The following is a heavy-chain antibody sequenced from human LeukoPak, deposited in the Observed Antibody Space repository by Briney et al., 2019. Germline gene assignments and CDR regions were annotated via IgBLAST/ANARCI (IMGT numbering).Heavy chain of an antibody. CDR1: RGSFSGYY. CDR3: ARDPVGATAGLGYFDY. J-gene: IGHJ4*02. Sequence: SETLSLTCAVYRGSFSGYYWSWIRQPPGKGLEWIGEINHSGSTNYNPSLKSRVTISVDTSKNQFSLKLSSVTAADTAVYYCARDPVGATAGLGYFDYWGQGTLVTVSS. V-gene: IGHV4-34*01. CDR2: INHSGST. D-gene: IGHD1-26*01.